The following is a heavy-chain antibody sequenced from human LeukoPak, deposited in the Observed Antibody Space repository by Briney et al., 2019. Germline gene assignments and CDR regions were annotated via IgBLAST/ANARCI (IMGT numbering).Heavy chain of an antibody. V-gene: IGHV4-39*01. J-gene: IGHJ4*02. D-gene: IGHD3-22*01. CDR1: GGSISSSSYY. CDR2: IYYSGST. Sequence: PSETLSLTCSVSGGSISSSSYYWGWIRQPPGKGLEWIGSIYYSGSTYYNPSLKSRVTISVDTSKNQFSLKLSSVTAADTAVYYCARLTLGYYYDSSGPGYWGQGTLVTVSS. CDR3: ARLTLGYYYDSSGPGY.